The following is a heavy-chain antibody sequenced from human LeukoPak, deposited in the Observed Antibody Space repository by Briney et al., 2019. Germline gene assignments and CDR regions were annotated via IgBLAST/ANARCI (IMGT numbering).Heavy chain of an antibody. CDR3: ASGVFGVVDDAFDI. D-gene: IGHD3-3*01. CDR1: GGTFSSYA. J-gene: IGHJ3*02. CDR2: IIPILGTA. Sequence: GASVKVSCKASGGTFSSYAISWVRQAPGQGLEWMGGIIPILGTANYAQKFQGRVTITADESTSTAYMELSSLRSEDTAVYYCASGVFGVVDDAFDIWGQGTMVTVSS. V-gene: IGHV1-69*13.